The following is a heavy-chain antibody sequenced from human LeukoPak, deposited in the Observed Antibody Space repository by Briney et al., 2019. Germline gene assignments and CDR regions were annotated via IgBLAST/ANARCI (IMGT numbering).Heavy chain of an antibody. J-gene: IGHJ4*02. D-gene: IGHD6-6*01. CDR2: IKQDGSVK. CDR1: GFTFSNYW. CDR3: ARIGYSSSSLDY. Sequence: GGSLRLSCASSGFTFSNYWMSWVRQAPGKGLEWVANIKQDGSVKYYVDSVKGRFTISRDNAKNFLQMNSLTVEDTAVYYCARIGYSSSSLDYWGQGTLVTVSS. V-gene: IGHV3-7*01.